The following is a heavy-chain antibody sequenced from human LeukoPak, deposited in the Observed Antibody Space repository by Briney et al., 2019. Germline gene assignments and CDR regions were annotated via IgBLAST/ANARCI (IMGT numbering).Heavy chain of an antibody. Sequence: GGSLRLSCAASGFTFSSYGMHWVRQAPGKGLEWVAVISYDGSNKYYADSVKGRFTISRDNSKNTLYLQMNSLRAEDTAVYYCAKDSVWDYYFDYWGRGTLVTVSS. J-gene: IGHJ4*02. V-gene: IGHV3-30*18. CDR3: AKDSVWDYYFDY. D-gene: IGHD1-26*01. CDR1: GFTFSSYG. CDR2: ISYDGSNK.